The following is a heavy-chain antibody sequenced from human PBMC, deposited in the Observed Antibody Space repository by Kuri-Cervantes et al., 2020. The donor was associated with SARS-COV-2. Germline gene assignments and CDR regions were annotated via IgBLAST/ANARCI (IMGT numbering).Heavy chain of an antibody. CDR2: IYPGNSDT. CDR3: ARRTSSRIDWFDP. J-gene: IGHJ5*02. CDR1: GYSFTNYW. V-gene: IGHV5-51*01. D-gene: IGHD1-26*01. Sequence: GESLKISCKGSGYSFTNYWIVWVRQMPGKGLEWMGIIYPGNSDTRYSPSFQGQVTISADKSISTAYVQWSSLKASDTAMYYCARRTSSRIDWFDPWGQGTLVTVSS.